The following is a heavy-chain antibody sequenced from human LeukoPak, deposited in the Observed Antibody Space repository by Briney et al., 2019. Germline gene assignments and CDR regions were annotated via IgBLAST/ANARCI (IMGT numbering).Heavy chain of an antibody. V-gene: IGHV3-21*01. CDR2: ISSSSNYM. J-gene: IGHJ4*02. D-gene: IGHD3-22*01. Sequence: PGGSLRLSYAASGLTFSSSSMNWVRQAPGKGLEWVSSISSSSNYMYYTDSVKGRFTIFRDNAENSLYLQMNSLRIEDTAVYYCARGLISSGYSPYFDYWGQGTLVTVSS. CDR1: GLTFSSSS. CDR3: ARGLISSGYSPYFDY.